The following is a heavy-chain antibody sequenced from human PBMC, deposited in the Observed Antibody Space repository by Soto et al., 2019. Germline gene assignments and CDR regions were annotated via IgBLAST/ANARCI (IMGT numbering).Heavy chain of an antibody. CDR1: GYTFTSYG. J-gene: IGHJ4*02. V-gene: IGHV1-18*01. CDR3: ARDLSMIVMVTLPFDY. D-gene: IGHD3-22*01. Sequence: ASVKVSCKASGYTFTSYGISWVRQAPGQGLEWMGWISAYNGNTNYAQKLQGRVTMTTDTSTSTAYMELRSLRSDDTAVYYCARDLSMIVMVTLPFDYWGQGTLVTVSS. CDR2: ISAYNGNT.